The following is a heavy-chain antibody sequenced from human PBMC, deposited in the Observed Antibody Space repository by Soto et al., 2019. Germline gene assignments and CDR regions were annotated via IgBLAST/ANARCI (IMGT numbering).Heavy chain of an antibody. CDR3: ARASPPYSSSWYNIDY. CDR2: INPSGGST. J-gene: IGHJ4*02. D-gene: IGHD6-13*01. Sequence: ASVKVSCKASGYTFTSYYMHWVRQAPGQGLEWMGIINPSGGSTSYAQKFQGRVTMTRDTSTSTVYMELSSLRSEDTAVYYCARASPPYSSSWYNIDYWGQGTLVTVSS. CDR1: GYTFTSYY. V-gene: IGHV1-46*01.